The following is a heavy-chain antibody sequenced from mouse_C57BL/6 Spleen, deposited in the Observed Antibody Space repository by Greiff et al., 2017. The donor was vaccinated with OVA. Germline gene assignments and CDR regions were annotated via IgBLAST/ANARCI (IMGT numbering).Heavy chain of an antibody. Sequence: EVKLVESGGDLVKPGGSLKLSCAASGFTFSSYGMSWVRQTPDKRLEWVATISSGGSYNYYPDSVKGRFTISRDNAKNTLYLQMSSLKSEDTAMYYCARMVTTAHFDYWGQGTTLTVSS. V-gene: IGHV5-6*02. J-gene: IGHJ2*01. CDR2: ISSGGSYN. CDR3: ARMVTTAHFDY. D-gene: IGHD2-3*01. CDR1: GFTFSSYG.